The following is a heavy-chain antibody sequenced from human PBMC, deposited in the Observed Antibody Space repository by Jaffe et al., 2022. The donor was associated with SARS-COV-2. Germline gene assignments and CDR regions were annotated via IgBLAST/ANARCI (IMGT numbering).Heavy chain of an antibody. D-gene: IGHD3-10*01. CDR3: ASLPSGGRYFDY. Sequence: QVQLVESGGGVVQPGRSLRLSCAASGFTFSSYGMHWVRQAPGKGLEWVAVIWYDGSNKYYADSVKGRFTISRDNSKNTLYLQMNSLRAEDTAVYYCASLPSGGRYFDYWGQGTLVTVSS. J-gene: IGHJ4*02. CDR1: GFTFSSYG. V-gene: IGHV3-33*01. CDR2: IWYDGSNK.